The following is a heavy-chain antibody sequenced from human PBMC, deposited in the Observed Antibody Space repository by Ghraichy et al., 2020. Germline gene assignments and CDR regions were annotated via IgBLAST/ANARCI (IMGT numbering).Heavy chain of an antibody. V-gene: IGHV3-48*03. D-gene: IGHD3-22*01. CDR2: ISSSGSII. CDR3: ASSYDSSGYYLSGAFSG. Sequence: GSLRLSCAASGFTFRSYEMNWVRQAPGKGLEWVSYISSSGSIIYYADSVRGRFTISRDNAKNSLYLQMNSLRAEDTAVYYCASSYDSSGYYLSGAFSGWGQGTLVTVSS. CDR1: GFTFRSYE. J-gene: IGHJ4*02.